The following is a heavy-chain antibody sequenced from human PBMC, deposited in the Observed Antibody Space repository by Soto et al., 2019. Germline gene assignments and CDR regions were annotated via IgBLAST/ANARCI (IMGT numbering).Heavy chain of an antibody. CDR1: GFTFSSYG. Sequence: GGSLRLSCAASGFTFSSYGMHWVRQAPGKGLEWVAVIWYDGSNKYYADSVKGRFTISRDNSKNTLYLQMNSLRAEDTAVYYCAGPDWELLEWGQGTLVTVSS. CDR2: IWYDGSNK. J-gene: IGHJ4*02. CDR3: AGPDWELLE. D-gene: IGHD1-26*01. V-gene: IGHV3-33*01.